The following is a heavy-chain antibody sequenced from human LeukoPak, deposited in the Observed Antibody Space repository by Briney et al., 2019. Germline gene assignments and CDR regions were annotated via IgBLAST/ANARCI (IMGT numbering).Heavy chain of an antibody. CDR1: GFTFDDYA. CDR2: ISWNSGSI. J-gene: IGHJ4*02. D-gene: IGHD5-18*01. CDR3: AKGARGYSYGYVLDY. V-gene: IGHV3-9*01. Sequence: GKSLRLSCAASGFTFDDYAMHWVRQAPGKGLEWVSGISWNSGSIGYADSVKGRFTISRDNAKNSLYPQMNSLRAEDTALYDCAKGARGYSYGYVLDYWGQGTLVTVSS.